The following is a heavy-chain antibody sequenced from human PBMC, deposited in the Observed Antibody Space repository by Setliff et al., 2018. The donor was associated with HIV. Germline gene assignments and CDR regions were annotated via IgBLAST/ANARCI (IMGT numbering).Heavy chain of an antibody. CDR2: IYYSGST. D-gene: IGHD3-10*01. CDR1: GGSISSSSYY. J-gene: IGHJ4*02. V-gene: IGHV4-39*07. Sequence: SETLSLTCTVSGGSISSSSYYWGWIRQPPGKGQEWIGSIYYSGSTYYNPSLKSRVTISVDTSKNQFSLKLSSVTAADAAVYYCARESYFYYFDYWGQGTLVTVSS. CDR3: ARESYFYYFDY.